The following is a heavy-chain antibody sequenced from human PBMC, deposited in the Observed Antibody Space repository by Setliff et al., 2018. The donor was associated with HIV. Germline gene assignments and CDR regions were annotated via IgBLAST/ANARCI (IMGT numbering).Heavy chain of an antibody. J-gene: IGHJ6*02. CDR2: IYSGGST. Sequence: HPGGSLRLSCAASGFTVSSNYMSWVRQAPGKGLEWVSVIYSGGSTYYADSVKGRFTISRDNSKNTLYLQMNSLRAEDTAVYYCFSLGPGAGDVYYYYGMDVWGQGTTVTVSS. CDR1: GFTVSSNY. D-gene: IGHD3-10*01. V-gene: IGHV3-53*01. CDR3: FSLGPGAGDVYYYYGMDV.